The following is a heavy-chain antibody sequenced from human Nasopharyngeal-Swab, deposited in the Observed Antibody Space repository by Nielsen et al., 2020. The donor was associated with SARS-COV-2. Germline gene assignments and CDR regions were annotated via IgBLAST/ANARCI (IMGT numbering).Heavy chain of an antibody. CDR1: GYTFTGYY. Sequence: ASVKVSCKASGYTFTGYYMHWVRQAPGQGLEWMGRINPNSGGTNYAQKFQGRVTMTRDTSISTAYMELRRLRSDDTAVYYCARWYFEVILTPPRRWLDYWGQGTLVTVSS. CDR2: INPNSGGT. J-gene: IGHJ4*02. D-gene: IGHD3-9*01. V-gene: IGHV1-2*06. CDR3: ARWYFEVILTPPRRWLDY.